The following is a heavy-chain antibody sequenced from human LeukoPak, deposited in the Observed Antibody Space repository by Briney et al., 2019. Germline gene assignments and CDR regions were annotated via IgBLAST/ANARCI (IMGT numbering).Heavy chain of an antibody. J-gene: IGHJ4*02. D-gene: IGHD3-10*01. CDR3: ARTYYISGSYSSFDY. CDR1: GYTFTSYS. V-gene: IGHV1-18*01. CDR2: SSTYNGNT. Sequence: GASVKVSCKASGYTFTSYSISWVRQAPGQGLEWMGWSSTYNGNTNYAQKLQSRVTMTTDTSTSTAYMELRSLRSDDTAVYYCARTYYISGSYSSFDYWGQGTLVTVSS.